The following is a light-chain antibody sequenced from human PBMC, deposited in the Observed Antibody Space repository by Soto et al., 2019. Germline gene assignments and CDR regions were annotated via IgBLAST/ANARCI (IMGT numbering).Light chain of an antibody. V-gene: IGLV1-40*01. CDR1: GSNIGSGYD. J-gene: IGLJ2*01. CDR2: GNS. Sequence: QSVLTQPPSVSGAPGQRVTISCTGRGSNIGSGYDVHWYQQFPGTAPKLLIYGNSNRPSAVPGRFSGSKASTSASLAIPGLQGEDEADYYWQSYASGLGVVFGGWTKLTVL. CDR3: QSYASGLGVV.